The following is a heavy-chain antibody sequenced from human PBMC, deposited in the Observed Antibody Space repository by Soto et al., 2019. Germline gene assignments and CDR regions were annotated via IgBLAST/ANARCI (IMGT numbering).Heavy chain of an antibody. V-gene: IGHV1-69*13. D-gene: IGHD1-7*01. Sequence: ASVKVSCKASGGTFSSYAISWVRQAPGQGLEWMGGIIPIFGTANYAQKFQGRVTITADESTSTAYMELSSLRSEDTAVYYCARGLLTGTTVYYYYYGMDVWGQGTTVTVSS. J-gene: IGHJ6*02. CDR3: ARGLLTGTTVYYYYYGMDV. CDR1: GGTFSSYA. CDR2: IIPIFGTA.